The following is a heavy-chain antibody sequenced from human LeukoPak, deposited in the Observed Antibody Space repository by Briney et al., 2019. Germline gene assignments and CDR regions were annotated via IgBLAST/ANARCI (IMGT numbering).Heavy chain of an antibody. D-gene: IGHD2-21*01. CDR1: GYTFTSYG. Sequence: GASVKVSCKASGYTFTSYGISWVRQAPGQGLEWMGWISAYNGNTNYAQKLQGRVTMTTDTSTSTAYMELRSLRSEDTAVYYCARVPGGAARYYYYYMDVWGKGTTVTVSS. CDR3: ARVPGGAARYYYYYMDV. J-gene: IGHJ6*03. CDR2: ISAYNGNT. V-gene: IGHV1-18*01.